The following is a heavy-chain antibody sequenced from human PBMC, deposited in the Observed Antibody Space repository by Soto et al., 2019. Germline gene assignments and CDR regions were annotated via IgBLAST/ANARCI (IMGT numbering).Heavy chain of an antibody. Sequence: ASVKVCCKASGGTFSSYAISWVRQAPGQGLEWMGGIIPIFGTANYAQKFQGRVTITADESTSTAYMELSSLRSEYTAVYYCARDLHASIVVVVAATPYGMDVWGQGTTVTVSS. V-gene: IGHV1-69*13. CDR3: ARDLHASIVVVVAATPYGMDV. J-gene: IGHJ6*02. CDR1: GGTFSSYA. CDR2: IIPIFGTA. D-gene: IGHD2-15*01.